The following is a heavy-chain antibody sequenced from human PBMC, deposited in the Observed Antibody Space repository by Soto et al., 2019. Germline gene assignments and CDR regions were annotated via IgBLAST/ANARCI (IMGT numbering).Heavy chain of an antibody. CDR1: GGSISSSNW. D-gene: IGHD3-3*01. Sequence: SETLSLTCAVSGGSISSSNWWSWVRQPPGKGLEWIGEIYHSGSTNYNPSLKSRVTISVDKSKNQFSLKLSSVTAADTAVYYCARSPLYYDFWSGFGELSMDAWGQGTTVTVSS. V-gene: IGHV4-4*02. CDR2: IYHSGST. CDR3: ARSPLYYDFWSGFGELSMDA. J-gene: IGHJ6*02.